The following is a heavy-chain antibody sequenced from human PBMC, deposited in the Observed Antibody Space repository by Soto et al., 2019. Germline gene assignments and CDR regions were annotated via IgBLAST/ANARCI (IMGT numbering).Heavy chain of an antibody. CDR2: FHYGGST. D-gene: IGHD3-10*01. V-gene: IGHV4-39*02. CDR1: GGSISSSSYY. CDR3: SRSPGDWAPCDY. Sequence: QLQLQESGPGLVKPSETLSLTCTVSGGSISSSSYYWGWIRQPPGKGLEWIGSFHYGGSTYYNPSLMSRITISVDTSKNDFSLQLSSVTDADTAVYYCSRSPGDWAPCDYWGQGTLVTVSS. J-gene: IGHJ4*02.